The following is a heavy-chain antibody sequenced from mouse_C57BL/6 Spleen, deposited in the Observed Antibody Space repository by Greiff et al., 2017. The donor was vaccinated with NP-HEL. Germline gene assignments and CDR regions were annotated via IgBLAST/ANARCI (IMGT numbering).Heavy chain of an antibody. Sequence: VQLQQPGAELVRPGSSVKLSCKASGYTFTSYWMHWVKQRPIQGLEWIGNIDPSDSETHYNQKFKDKATLTVDKSSSTAYMQLSSLTSEDSAVYHCARSDGYSWLAYWGQGTLVTISA. J-gene: IGHJ3*01. V-gene: IGHV1-52*01. D-gene: IGHD2-3*01. CDR2: IDPSDSET. CDR3: ARSDGYSWLAY. CDR1: GYTFTSYW.